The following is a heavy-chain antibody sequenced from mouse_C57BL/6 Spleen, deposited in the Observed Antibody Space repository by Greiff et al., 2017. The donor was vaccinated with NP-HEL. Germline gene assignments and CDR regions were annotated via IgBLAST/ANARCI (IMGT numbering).Heavy chain of an antibody. CDR3: ARHRDYGSSYTSYFDY. V-gene: IGHV5-6*02. D-gene: IGHD1-1*01. CDR1: GFTFSSYG. Sequence: EVKLVESGGDLVKPGGSLKLSCAASGFTFSSYGMSWVRQTPDKRLEWVATISSGGSYTYYPDSVKGRFTISRDNAKNTLYLQMSSLKSEDTAMYYCARHRDYGSSYTSYFDYWGQGTTLTVSS. J-gene: IGHJ2*01. CDR2: ISSGGSYT.